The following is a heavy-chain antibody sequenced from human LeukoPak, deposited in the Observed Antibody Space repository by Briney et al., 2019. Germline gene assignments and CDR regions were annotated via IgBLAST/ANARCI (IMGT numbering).Heavy chain of an antibody. V-gene: IGHV3-72*01. CDR1: GFIISDHY. CDR2: TRNKANSFTT. Sequence: GGSLRLSCAASGFIISDHYMDWVRQARGKGLEWVGRTRNKANSFTTEYAASVKGRFTISRDDSKNSVYLQMNSLKTEDTAVYYCRGYSYGTIAAFHIWGQGTMVTVSS. CDR3: RGYSYGTIAAFHI. J-gene: IGHJ3*02. D-gene: IGHD5-18*01.